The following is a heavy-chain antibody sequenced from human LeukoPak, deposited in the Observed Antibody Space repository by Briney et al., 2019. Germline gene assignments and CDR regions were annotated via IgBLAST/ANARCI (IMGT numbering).Heavy chain of an antibody. CDR3: ATNGWYCLDH. D-gene: IGHD6-19*01. CDR2: IYHSGST. Sequence: SETLSLTCTVSGGSFSSYYWSWIRQPPGKGLEWIGEIYHSGSTNYNPSLQSRVTISVDKSNNHFSLRLTSVTAADTAVYYCATNGWYCLDHWGQGALVTVSS. CDR1: GGSFSSYY. J-gene: IGHJ1*01. V-gene: IGHV4-59*08.